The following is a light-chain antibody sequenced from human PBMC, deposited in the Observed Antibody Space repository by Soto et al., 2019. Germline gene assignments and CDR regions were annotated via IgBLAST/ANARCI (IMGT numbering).Light chain of an antibody. CDR3: QHYSGYPWT. V-gene: IGKV1-5*03. CDR2: KAS. CDR1: QSSSSW. Sequence: DLQMTQSPSTLSASVGDRVTITCRASQSSSSWLAWYQQKPGKAPKLLIYKASNLETGVPSRFSGSGSGTEVTLPISSLQPDDFATYYCQHYSGYPWTFGQGTKVEIQ. J-gene: IGKJ1*01.